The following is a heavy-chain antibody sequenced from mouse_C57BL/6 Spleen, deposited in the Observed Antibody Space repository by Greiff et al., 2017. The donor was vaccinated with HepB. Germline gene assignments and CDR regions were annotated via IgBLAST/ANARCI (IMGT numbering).Heavy chain of an antibody. CDR3: NRPTTDYYAMDY. CDR2: IRNKANNHAT. V-gene: IGHV6-6*01. CDR1: GFTFSDAW. D-gene: IGHD1-1*01. J-gene: IGHJ4*01. Sequence: EVQLVESGGGLVQPGGSLKLSCAASGFTFSDAWMDWVRQSPEKGLEWVAEIRNKANNHATYYAESVKGRFTISRDDSKSSVYLQMNSLRAEDTGIYYCNRPTTDYYAMDYWGQGTSVTVSS.